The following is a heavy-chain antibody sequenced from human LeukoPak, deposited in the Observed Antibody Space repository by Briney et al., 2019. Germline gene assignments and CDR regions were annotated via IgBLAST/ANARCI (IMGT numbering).Heavy chain of an antibody. CDR3: ARDQGWICSGGSCYSSSNYFDY. CDR2: INAGNGNT. Sequence: ASVKVSCKASGYTFTSYAMHWVRQAPGQRLEWMGWINAGNGNTKYSQKFQGRVTITRDTSASTAYMELSSLRSEDTAVYYCARDQGWICSGGSCYSSSNYFDYWGQGTLVTVSS. D-gene: IGHD2-15*01. J-gene: IGHJ4*02. CDR1: GYTFTSYA. V-gene: IGHV1-3*01.